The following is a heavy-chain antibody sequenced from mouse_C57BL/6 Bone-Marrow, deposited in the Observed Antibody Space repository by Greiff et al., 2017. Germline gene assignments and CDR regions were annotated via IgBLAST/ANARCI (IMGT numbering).Heavy chain of an antibody. CDR2: INPSNGGT. D-gene: IGHD2-5*01. J-gene: IGHJ4*01. CDR3: ARSSNYCYYYAMDY. V-gene: IGHV1-53*01. Sequence: VQLQQPGTELVQPGASVKLSCKASGYTFTSYWMHWVKQRPGQGLEWIGNINPSNGGTNYTETFKSKATLTVDKSSSTAYMQLSSLTSEDSAVYYCARSSNYCYYYAMDYWGQGTSVTVSS. CDR1: GYTFTSYW.